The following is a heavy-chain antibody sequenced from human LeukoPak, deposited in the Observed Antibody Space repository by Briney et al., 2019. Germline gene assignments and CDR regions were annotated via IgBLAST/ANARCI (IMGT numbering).Heavy chain of an antibody. Sequence: SETLSLTCTVSGGSISSYYWSWIRQPAGKGLKWIGRIYTSGSTNYNPSLKSRVTMSVDTSKNQFSLKLSSVTAADTAVYYCAANYYDSSGYQSWGQGTLVTVSS. V-gene: IGHV4-4*07. D-gene: IGHD3-22*01. J-gene: IGHJ5*02. CDR2: IYTSGST. CDR1: GGSISSYY. CDR3: AANYYDSSGYQS.